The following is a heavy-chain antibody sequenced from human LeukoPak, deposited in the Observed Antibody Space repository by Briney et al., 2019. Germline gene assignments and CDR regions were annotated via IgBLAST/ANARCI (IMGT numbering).Heavy chain of an antibody. J-gene: IGHJ4*02. V-gene: IGHV3-23*01. CDR1: GFTFSSYA. CDR3: ARSGIWYFDL. Sequence: GGSLRLSCAASGFTFSSYAMSWVCQAPGKGLEWVSAIRGSGGNTYYPDSVKGRFTISRDNSNNTLYLQMNSLRAEDTAIYYCARSGIWYFDLWGQGTLVTVSS. CDR2: IRGSGGNT. D-gene: IGHD1-14*01.